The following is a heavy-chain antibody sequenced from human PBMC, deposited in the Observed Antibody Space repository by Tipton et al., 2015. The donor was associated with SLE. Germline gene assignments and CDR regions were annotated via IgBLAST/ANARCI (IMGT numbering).Heavy chain of an antibody. CDR1: GFTFDDYA. D-gene: IGHD4-17*01. V-gene: IGHV3-9*01. Sequence: SLRLSCAASGFTFDDYAMHWVRQAPGKGLGWVSGISWNSGSIGYADSVKGRFTISRDNAKNSLYLQMNSLRAEDTALYYCAKARSHGPANYWGQGTLVTVSS. CDR3: AKARSHGPANY. CDR2: ISWNSGSI. J-gene: IGHJ4*02.